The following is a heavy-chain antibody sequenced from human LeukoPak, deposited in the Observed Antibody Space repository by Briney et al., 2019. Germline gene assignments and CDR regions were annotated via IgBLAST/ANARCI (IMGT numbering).Heavy chain of an antibody. CDR1: GFTFSDYY. D-gene: IGHD2-2*01. CDR3: ARGGAYCSSTSCYVDY. Sequence: PGGFLRLSCAASGFTFSDYYMSWIRQAPGKGLEWVSYISSSGSTIYYADSVKGRFTISRDNAKNSLYLQMNSLRAEDTAVYYCARGGAYCSSTSCYVDYWGQGTLVTVSS. CDR2: ISSSGSTI. V-gene: IGHV3-11*01. J-gene: IGHJ4*02.